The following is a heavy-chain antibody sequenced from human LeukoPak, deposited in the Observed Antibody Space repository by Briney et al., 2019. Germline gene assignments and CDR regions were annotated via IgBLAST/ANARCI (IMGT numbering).Heavy chain of an antibody. CDR1: GFTFSSYA. J-gene: IGHJ4*02. D-gene: IGHD3-3*01. CDR3: ARDAFGAIDY. V-gene: IGHV3-23*01. Sequence: GSLRLSCAASGFTFSSYAMSWVRQAPGKGLEWVSAISGSGGSTYYADSVKGRFTISRDNSKNTLYLQMNSLRTEDTALYYCARDAFGAIDYWGQGTLVTVSS. CDR2: ISGSGGST.